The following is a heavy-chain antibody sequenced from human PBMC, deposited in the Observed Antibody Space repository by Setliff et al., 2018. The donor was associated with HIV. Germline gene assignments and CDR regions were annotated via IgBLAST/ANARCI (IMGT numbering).Heavy chain of an antibody. V-gene: IGHV3-20*04. D-gene: IGHD3-10*01. CDR3: AREGYGSGSYYLYYYYMDV. Sequence: SGGSLRLSCAASGFTFDDYGMSWVRQAPGKGLEWVSGINWNGGSTGYADSVKGRFTISRDNAKNSLYLQMNSLRAEDTALYYCAREGYGSGSYYLYYYYMDVWGKGTTVTVSS. CDR2: INWNGGST. CDR1: GFTFDDYG. J-gene: IGHJ6*03.